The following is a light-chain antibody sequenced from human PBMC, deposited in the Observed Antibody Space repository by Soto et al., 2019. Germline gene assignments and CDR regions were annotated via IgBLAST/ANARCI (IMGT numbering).Light chain of an antibody. J-gene: IGKJ4*01. Sequence: DIQMTQSPSTLSASVGDSVSITCRASQSIHIWLAWYQQKPGKAPKLLIYKASNLQNGVPSRFSGSGSGTEFTLTISSLQPEDFANYYCHQYSTSPLTFGGGTKVEIK. V-gene: IGKV1-5*03. CDR2: KAS. CDR1: QSIHIW. CDR3: HQYSTSPLT.